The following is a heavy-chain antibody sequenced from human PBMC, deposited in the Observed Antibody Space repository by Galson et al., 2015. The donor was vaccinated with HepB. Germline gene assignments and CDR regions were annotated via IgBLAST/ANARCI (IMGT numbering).Heavy chain of an antibody. CDR3: ARTGSAAVSPFEY. CDR2: MSYDGSTK. V-gene: IGHV3-30-3*01. Sequence: SLRLSCAASGFTFSTYSIHWVRQAPGKGLEWVACMSYDGSTKYYTDSVKGRFTISRDSSKSTPYLQMNNLRSEDMGVYFCARTGSAAVSPFEYWGQGTLVTVS. J-gene: IGHJ4*02. D-gene: IGHD1-14*01. CDR1: GFTFSTYS.